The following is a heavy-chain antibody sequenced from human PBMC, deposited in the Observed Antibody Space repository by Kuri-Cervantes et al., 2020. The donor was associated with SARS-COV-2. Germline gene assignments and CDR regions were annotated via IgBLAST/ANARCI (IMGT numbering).Heavy chain of an antibody. CDR1: GGSISSSSYY. D-gene: IGHD3-10*01. CDR3: ARHGLRYYGSGSLTTFDY. V-gene: IGHV4-39*01. CDR2: IYYSGST. Sequence: ESLKISCPVSGGSISSSSYYWGWIRQPPGKGLEWIGSIYYSGSTYYNPSLKSRVTISVDTSKNQFSLKLSSVTAADTAVYYCARHGLRYYGSGSLTTFDYWGQGTLVTVSS. J-gene: IGHJ4*02.